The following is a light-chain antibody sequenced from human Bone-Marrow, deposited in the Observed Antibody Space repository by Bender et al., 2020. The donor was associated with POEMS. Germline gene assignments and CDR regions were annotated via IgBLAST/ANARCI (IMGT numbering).Light chain of an antibody. CDR1: SSDVGNYNL. J-gene: IGLJ3*02. Sequence: QSALTQPASVSGSPGQSITISCTGTSSDVGNYNLVSWYQHLPGTAPRLVVYSNYQRPSGVPARFSGSKSGTSASLTISDIQSEDEGDYYCSSWDDSLSGWVFGGGTKLTVL. CDR3: SSWDDSLSGWV. CDR2: SNY. V-gene: IGLV1-44*01.